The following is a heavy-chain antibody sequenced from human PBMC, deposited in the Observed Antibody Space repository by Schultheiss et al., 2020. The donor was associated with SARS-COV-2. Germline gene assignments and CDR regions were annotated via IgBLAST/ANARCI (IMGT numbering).Heavy chain of an antibody. CDR1: GFTFDDYG. V-gene: IGHV3-74*01. J-gene: IGHJ4*02. Sequence: GGSLRLSCAASGFTFDDYGMSWVRQAPGKGLVWVARINADGSSTNYADSVKGRFTISRDNAENTLYLQMNSLRAEDTAVYYCARDLIAVSGIPFDSWGQGTLVTVSS. CDR2: INADGSST. D-gene: IGHD6-19*01. CDR3: ARDLIAVSGIPFDS.